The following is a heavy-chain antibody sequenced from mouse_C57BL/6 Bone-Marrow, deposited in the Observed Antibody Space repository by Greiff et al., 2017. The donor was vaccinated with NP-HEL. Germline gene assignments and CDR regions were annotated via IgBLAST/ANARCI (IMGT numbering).Heavy chain of an antibody. V-gene: IGHV1-64*01. D-gene: IGHD1-1*01. J-gene: IGHJ2*01. CDR2: IHPNSGST. CDR3: ARWPSKVEFYFDY. Sequence: QVQLQQPGAELVKPGASVKLSCKASGYTFTSYWMHWVKQRPGQGLEWIGMIHPNSGSTNYNEKFKSKATLTVDKSSSTAYMQLSSLTSEDSAGYYCARWPSKVEFYFDYRGKGTTLTVST. CDR1: GYTFTSYW.